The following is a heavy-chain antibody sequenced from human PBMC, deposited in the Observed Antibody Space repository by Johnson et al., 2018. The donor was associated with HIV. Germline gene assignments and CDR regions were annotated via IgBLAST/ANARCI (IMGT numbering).Heavy chain of an antibody. V-gene: IGHV3-9*01. CDR3: ARVSTMIVVARNDAFDI. J-gene: IGHJ3*02. D-gene: IGHD3-22*01. CDR1: GFTFDDYA. Sequence: QLVESGGGVVQPGRSLRLSCAASGFTFDDYAMHWVRQAPGKGLEWVSGISWNSGSIGYADSVKGRFTISRDNAKNSLYLQMNSLRAEDTALYYCARVSTMIVVARNDAFDIWGQGTMVTVSS. CDR2: ISWNSGSI.